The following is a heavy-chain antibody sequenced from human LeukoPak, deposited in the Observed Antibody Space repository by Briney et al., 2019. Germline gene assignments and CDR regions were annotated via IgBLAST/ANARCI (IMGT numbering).Heavy chain of an antibody. Sequence: ASETLSLTCTVSGGSISSYFWSWIRQPPGKGQEWIGYIYYSGSTTYNPALKSRVTISIDTSKNQFSLNLSSVTAADTAVYYCARERQLHYFDYWGQGTLVTVSS. CDR3: ARERQLHYFDY. D-gene: IGHD6-6*01. V-gene: IGHV4-59*13. CDR2: IYYSGST. CDR1: GGSISSYF. J-gene: IGHJ4*02.